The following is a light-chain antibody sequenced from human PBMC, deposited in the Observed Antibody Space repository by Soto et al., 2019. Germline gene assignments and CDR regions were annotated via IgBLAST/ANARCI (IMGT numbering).Light chain of an antibody. Sequence: EIVLTQSPGTLSLSPGERATLSCRASQSVSNNYLAWYQQKPGQAPRLLIYGASNRATGSPDRFSGSGSGTGFTLSISRLEPEDFAVYYCQQYGSSGTFGQGTKVEIK. CDR2: GAS. CDR3: QQYGSSGT. V-gene: IGKV3-20*01. CDR1: QSVSNNY. J-gene: IGKJ1*01.